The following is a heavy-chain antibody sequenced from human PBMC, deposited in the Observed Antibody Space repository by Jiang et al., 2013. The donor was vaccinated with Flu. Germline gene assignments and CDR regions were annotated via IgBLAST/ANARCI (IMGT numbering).Heavy chain of an antibody. J-gene: IGHJ4*02. V-gene: IGHV1-3*01. Sequence: SGAEVKKPGASVKVSCKASGYTFTSYAMHWVRQAPGQRLEWMGWINAGNGNTKYSQKFQGRVTITRDTSASTAYMELSSLRSEDTAVYYCARDRVWFGELLSNFDYWGQGTLVTVSS. CDR1: GYTFTSYA. CDR3: ARDRVWFGELLSNFDY. CDR2: INAGNGNT. D-gene: IGHD3-10*01.